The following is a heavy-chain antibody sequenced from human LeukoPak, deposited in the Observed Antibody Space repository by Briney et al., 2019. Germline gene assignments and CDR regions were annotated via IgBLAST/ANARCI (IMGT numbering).Heavy chain of an antibody. Sequence: ASVTVSCKASGYTFTSYDINWVRQATGQGLEWMGWMNPNSGNTGYAQKFQGRVTMTRNTSISTAYMELSSLRSEDTAVYYCARDLVTVTKGFDIWGQGTMVSVSS. D-gene: IGHD4-17*01. CDR1: GYTFTSYD. CDR2: MNPNSGNT. CDR3: ARDLVTVTKGFDI. J-gene: IGHJ3*02. V-gene: IGHV1-8*01.